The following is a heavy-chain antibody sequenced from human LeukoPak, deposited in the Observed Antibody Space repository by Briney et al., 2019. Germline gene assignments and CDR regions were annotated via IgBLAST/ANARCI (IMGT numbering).Heavy chain of an antibody. CDR1: GVTFGSYG. CDR2: ISSDGNDK. J-gene: IGHJ4*02. Sequence: PGGSLRLSCAASGVTFGSYGMHWLPQAPAKGLKSVALISSDGNDKLYGDSVKGRFTISRDDSKSTLYLQMNSLRAEDTAVYYCTTKVIRGNSGDDYDDWGQGTLVTVSS. V-gene: IGHV3-30*03. D-gene: IGHD5-12*01. CDR3: TTKVIRGNSGDDYDD.